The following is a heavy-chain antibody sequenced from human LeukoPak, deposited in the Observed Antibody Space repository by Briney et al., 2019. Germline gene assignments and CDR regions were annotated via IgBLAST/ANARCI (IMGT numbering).Heavy chain of an antibody. V-gene: IGHV4-61*02. J-gene: IGHJ6*03. CDR1: GGSISSGSYY. Sequence: SETLSLTCTVSGGSISSGSYYWSWIRQPAGKGLEWIGRIYTSGSTNYNPSLKSRVTISVDTSKNQFPLKLSSVTAADTAVYYCARDTESYSSSWRVGYYYYMDVWGKGTTVTISS. CDR2: IYTSGST. CDR3: ARDTESYSSSWRVGYYYYMDV. D-gene: IGHD6-13*01.